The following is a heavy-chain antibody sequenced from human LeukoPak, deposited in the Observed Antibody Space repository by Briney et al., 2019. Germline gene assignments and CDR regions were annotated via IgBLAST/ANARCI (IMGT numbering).Heavy chain of an antibody. J-gene: IGHJ4*01. CDR1: VGYISSYY. CDR2: VFYSGST. D-gene: IGHD3-16*02. V-gene: IGHV4-59*01. CDR3: ASGTVSGVIAPHSFHY. Sequence: PSGTLSLTCAVSVGYISSYYWTWIRQSPGKGLEWIGNVFYSGSTNYNPSLKSRVTISIDTSKNHFSLKLTSVTAADTAVYFCASGTVSGVIAPHSFHYWGRGTLVTVSS.